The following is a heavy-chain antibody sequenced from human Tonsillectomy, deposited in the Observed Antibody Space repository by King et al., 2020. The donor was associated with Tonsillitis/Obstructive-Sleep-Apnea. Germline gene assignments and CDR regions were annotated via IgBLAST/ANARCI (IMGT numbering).Heavy chain of an antibody. CDR3: ARTPLYIRPACSGGSCPNDY. CDR1: GYTFTSYG. J-gene: IGHJ4*02. D-gene: IGHD2-15*01. CDR2: ISAYNGNT. Sequence: QLVQSGAEVKKPGASVKVSCKASGYTFTSYGISWVRQAPGQGLEWMGWISAYNGNTNYAQKLQGRFTMTTDTSTSTAYMELRSLRSDDTAVYYCARTPLYIRPACSGGSCPNDYWGQGTLVTVSS. V-gene: IGHV1-18*01.